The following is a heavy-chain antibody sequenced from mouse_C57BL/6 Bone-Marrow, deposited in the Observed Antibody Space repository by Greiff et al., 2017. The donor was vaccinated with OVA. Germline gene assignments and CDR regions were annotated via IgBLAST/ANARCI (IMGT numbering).Heavy chain of an antibody. J-gene: IGHJ2*01. CDR2: ISDGGSYT. Sequence: DVHLVESGGGLVKPGGSLKLSCAASGFTFSSYAMSWVRQTPEKRLEWVATISDGGSYTYYPDNVKGRFTISRDNAKNNLYLQMSHLKSEDTAMYYCANSNRFDYWGQGTTLTVSS. CDR3: ANSNRFDY. D-gene: IGHD2-5*01. CDR1: GFTFSSYA. V-gene: IGHV5-4*01.